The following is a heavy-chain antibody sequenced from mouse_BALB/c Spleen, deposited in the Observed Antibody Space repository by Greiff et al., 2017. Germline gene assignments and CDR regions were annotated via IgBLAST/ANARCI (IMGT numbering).Heavy chain of an antibody. J-gene: IGHJ1*01. CDR2: ISTYYGDA. CDR3: ARFLTGTWYFDV. V-gene: IGHV1S137*01. D-gene: IGHD4-1*01. Sequence: QVQLQQSGAELVRPGVSVKISCKGSGYTFTDYAMHWVKQSHAKSLEWIGVISTYYGDASYNQKFKGKATMTVDKSSSTAYMELARLTSEDSAIYYCARFLTGTWYFDVWGAGTTVTVSS. CDR1: GYTFTDYA.